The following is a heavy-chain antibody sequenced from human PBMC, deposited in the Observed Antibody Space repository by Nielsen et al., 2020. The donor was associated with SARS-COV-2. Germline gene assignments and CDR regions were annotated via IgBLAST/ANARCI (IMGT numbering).Heavy chain of an antibody. CDR2: ISWDGGST. D-gene: IGHD5-12*01. CDR1: GFTFDDYT. J-gene: IGHJ4*02. V-gene: IGHV3-43*01. Sequence: GESLKISCAASGFTFDDYTMHWVRQAPGKGLEWVSLISWDGGSTYYADSVKGRFTISRDNSKNSLYLQMNSLRTEDTALYYCAKLPSENSGYVSYWGQGTLVTVSS. CDR3: AKLPSENSGYVSY.